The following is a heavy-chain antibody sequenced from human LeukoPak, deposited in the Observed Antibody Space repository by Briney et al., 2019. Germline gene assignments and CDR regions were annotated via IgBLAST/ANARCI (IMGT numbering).Heavy chain of an antibody. Sequence: GGSLRLSCAASGNHWMHWVRQAPGKGLVWVSHINSDGGWTSYADSVKGRFTISKDNAKNTVYLQMNNLRAEDTAVYYCVSFYEAYWGRGTLVTVSS. V-gene: IGHV3-74*01. CDR3: VSFYEAY. J-gene: IGHJ4*02. CDR2: INSDGGWT. CDR1: GNHW. D-gene: IGHD2/OR15-2a*01.